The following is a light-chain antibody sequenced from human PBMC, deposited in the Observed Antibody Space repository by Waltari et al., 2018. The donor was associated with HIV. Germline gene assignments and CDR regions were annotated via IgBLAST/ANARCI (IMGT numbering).Light chain of an antibody. CDR2: KAS. J-gene: IGKJ1*01. CDR3: QQYSTYPA. Sequence: DIQMTQSPPTLSASVGDRVTITPRASQSISSWLAWYQQKPGKAPKLLIYKASSLDSGVPSRFSGSGSGTEFTLTISSLQPDDFATYYCQQYSTYPAFGQGTKVEIK. V-gene: IGKV1-5*03. CDR1: QSISSW.